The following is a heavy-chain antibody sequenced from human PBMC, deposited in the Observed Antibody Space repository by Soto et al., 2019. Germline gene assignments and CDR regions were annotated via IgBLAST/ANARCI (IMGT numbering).Heavy chain of an antibody. D-gene: IGHD1-26*01. V-gene: IGHV1-69*05. Sequence: SVKVSCKASGGTFSSYAISWVRQAPGQGIEWMGWIIPIYGTAYYAQKFQGRVTITRDTSASTVYMQLSSLRSEDTAVYYCARDDSGFSGSHYIDYFNFWGQGALVTVSS. CDR1: GGTFSSYA. J-gene: IGHJ4*02. CDR2: IIPIYGTA. CDR3: ARDDSGFSGSHYIDYFNF.